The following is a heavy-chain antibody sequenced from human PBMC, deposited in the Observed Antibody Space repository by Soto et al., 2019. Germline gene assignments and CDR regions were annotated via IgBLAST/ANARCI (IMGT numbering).Heavy chain of an antibody. J-gene: IGHJ3*02. D-gene: IGHD6-25*01. CDR1: GFTFSSYD. CDR2: IGTAGDT. CDR3: ARASFKDPTKQRVGAFDI. V-gene: IGHV3-13*01. Sequence: HPGGSLRLSCAASGFTFSSYDMHWVRQATGKGLEWVSAIGTAGDTYYPGSVKGRFTISREDAKNSLYLQMNSLRAEDTAVYYCARASFKDPTKQRVGAFDIWGQGTMVTVSS.